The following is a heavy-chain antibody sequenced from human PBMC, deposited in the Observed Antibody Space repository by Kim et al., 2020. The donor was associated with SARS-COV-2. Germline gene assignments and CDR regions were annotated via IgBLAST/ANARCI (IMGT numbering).Heavy chain of an antibody. CDR3: ARDSVSSGSYYNVKTEKIYYYYGMDV. V-gene: IGHV3-21*01. J-gene: IGHJ6*02. CDR1: GFTFSSYS. Sequence: GGSLRLSCAASGFTFSSYSMNWVRQAPGKGLEWVSSISSSSSYIYYTDSVKGRFTISRDNAKNSLYLQMNSLRAEDTAVYYCARDSVSSGSYYNVKTEKIYYYYGMDVWGQGTTVTVSS. D-gene: IGHD3-10*01. CDR2: ISSSSSYI.